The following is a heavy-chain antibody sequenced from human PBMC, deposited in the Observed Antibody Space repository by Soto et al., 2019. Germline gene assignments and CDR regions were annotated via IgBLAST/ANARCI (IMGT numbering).Heavy chain of an antibody. CDR3: ARAWATIVHFVY. J-gene: IGHJ4*02. Sequence: QVQLQESGPGLVKPSQTLSLTCTVSGGSISSGGYDWSWIRHHPGKGLEWIGYINYSGSTYYNPSHKGRVTRSVHTSKNQFSLNLSLVTAADTAVYYCARAWATIVHFVYWGQGTLVTVSS. D-gene: IGHD5-12*01. CDR1: GGSISSGGYD. CDR2: INYSGST. V-gene: IGHV4-31*03.